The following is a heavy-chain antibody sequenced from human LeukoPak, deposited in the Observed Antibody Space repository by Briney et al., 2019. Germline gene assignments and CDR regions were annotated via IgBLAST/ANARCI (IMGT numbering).Heavy chain of an antibody. Sequence: PGGSLRLSCAASGFTFNNYAMSWVRQAPGKGLEWVSLIMSGGTTYYAGSVKGRFTISRDKSKDTLHLQMNSLRAEDTAVYYCAKDLPYSGWAFEIWGLGTMVTVSS. V-gene: IGHV3-23*01. CDR3: AKDLPYSGWAFEI. CDR1: GFTFNNYA. CDR2: IMSGGTT. J-gene: IGHJ3*02. D-gene: IGHD6-13*01.